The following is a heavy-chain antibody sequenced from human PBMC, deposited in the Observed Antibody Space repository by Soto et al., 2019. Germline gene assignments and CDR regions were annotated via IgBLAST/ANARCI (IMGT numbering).Heavy chain of an antibody. J-gene: IGHJ4*02. CDR3: ARDVAMPTGLGLGY. D-gene: IGHD4-4*01. V-gene: IGHV3-30*03. CDR2: ISNDGTKK. Sequence: GGSLRLSCAASGFAFTNYGFHWVRQAPGKGLEWVAHISNDGTKKFYADSVKGRFTISRDNSETTVYLHLTSLRPDDTALFYCARDVAMPTGLGLGYWGQGTLVTVSS. CDR1: GFAFTNYG.